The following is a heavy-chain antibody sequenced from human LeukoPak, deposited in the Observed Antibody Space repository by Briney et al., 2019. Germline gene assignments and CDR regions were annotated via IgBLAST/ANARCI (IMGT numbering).Heavy chain of an antibody. CDR2: IYTSGST. Sequence: PSETLSLTCTVSGGSISSYYWSWIRQPAGKGLEWIGRIYTSGSTNYNPSLKSRVTMSVDTSKNQFSLKLSSVTAADTAVYYCARDRPYCSSTSCYYYYMDVWGKGTTVTVSS. CDR1: GGSISSYY. V-gene: IGHV4-4*07. J-gene: IGHJ6*03. D-gene: IGHD2-2*01. CDR3: ARDRPYCSSTSCYYYYMDV.